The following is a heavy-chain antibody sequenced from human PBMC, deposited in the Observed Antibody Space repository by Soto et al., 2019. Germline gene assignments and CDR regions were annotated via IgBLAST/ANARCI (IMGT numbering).Heavy chain of an antibody. CDR1: SGSIGRSTFY. CDR2: IYYSGST. J-gene: IGHJ5*02. Sequence: PSETLSLTCTVSSGSIGRSTFYWAWIRQPPGKGLEWIGSIYYSGSTLYNPSLKSRVTISVDTSKNQFSLRLNSVTAADTAVYYCARRDYNWEDEGDWFDPWGQGTQVTVSS. CDR3: ARRDYNWEDEGDWFDP. V-gene: IGHV4-39*01. D-gene: IGHD1-20*01.